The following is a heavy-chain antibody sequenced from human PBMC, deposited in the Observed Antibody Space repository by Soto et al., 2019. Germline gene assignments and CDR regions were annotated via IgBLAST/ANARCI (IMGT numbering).Heavy chain of an antibody. CDR2: ISSTTNYI. V-gene: IGHV3-21*06. CDR3: ARESVYLTSKFDY. D-gene: IGHD2-2*01. CDR1: GFTFPRYS. Sequence: GGTLRLSCSASGFTFPRYSMNWVRQAPGKGLEWVSSISSTTNYIYYGDSMKGRFTISRDNAKNSLYLEMNSLRAEDTAVYYCARESVYLTSKFDYWGQGTLVTVSS. J-gene: IGHJ4*02.